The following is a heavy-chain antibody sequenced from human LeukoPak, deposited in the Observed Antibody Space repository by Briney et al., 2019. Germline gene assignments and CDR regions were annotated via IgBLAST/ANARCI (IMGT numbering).Heavy chain of an antibody. CDR1: GYNFNNYW. CDR3: ARHGSGSYYNHVLDV. J-gene: IGHJ6*02. V-gene: IGHV5-51*01. CDR2: MHLGDSDS. Sequence: PGESLKTPRKGSGYNFNNYWIGRGRQMPWTGLEWIGIMHLGDSDSRYATSFQGRVIISADKSISTAYLQWISLKASDTAMYYCARHGSGSYYNHVLDVWGQGTTVTVSS. D-gene: IGHD3-10*01.